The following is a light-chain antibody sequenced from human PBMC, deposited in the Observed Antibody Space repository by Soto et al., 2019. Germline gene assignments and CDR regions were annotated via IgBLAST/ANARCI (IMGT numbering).Light chain of an antibody. V-gene: IGLV2-23*02. CDR3: CLYAGSSTYV. CDR2: DVS. J-gene: IGLJ1*01. CDR1: SSDVGSYNL. Sequence: QSALTQPASVSGSPGQSITISCTGTSSDVGSYNLVSWYQQHPGKAPKLMIYDVSKRPSGVSNRFSGSKSGNTASLTISGLQAEDEADYYCCLYAGSSTYVFGTGTKVTVL.